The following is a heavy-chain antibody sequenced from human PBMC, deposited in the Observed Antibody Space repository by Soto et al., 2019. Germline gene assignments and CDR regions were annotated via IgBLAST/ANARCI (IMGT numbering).Heavy chain of an antibody. D-gene: IGHD4-4*01. V-gene: IGHV3-74*01. J-gene: IGHJ6*02. CDR1: GFTFTNYW. CDR3: ARGIQYRYGMDV. Sequence: EVQLVESGGTLVQPGGSLRLSCAAAGFTFTNYWIHWVRQAPGKGLVWVSRINGDASNAFYADYVTGRFTISRDYAKNIVYLKLNGLGAEDTAIYYCARGIQYRYGMDVWGQGTTVTVSS. CDR2: INGDASNA.